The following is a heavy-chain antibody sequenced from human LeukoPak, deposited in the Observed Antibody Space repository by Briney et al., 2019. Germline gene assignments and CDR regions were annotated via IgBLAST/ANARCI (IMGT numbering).Heavy chain of an antibody. V-gene: IGHV4-34*01. CDR1: GGSFSGYY. CDR2: INHSGST. CDR3: ARCPAMVRGVITRVFDY. Sequence: SETLSLTCAVYGGSFSGYYWSWIRQPPGKGLEWIGEINHSGSTNYNPSLKSRVTISVDTSKNQLSLKLSSVTAADTAVYYCARCPAMVRGVITRVFDYWGQGTLVTVSS. J-gene: IGHJ4*02. D-gene: IGHD3-10*01.